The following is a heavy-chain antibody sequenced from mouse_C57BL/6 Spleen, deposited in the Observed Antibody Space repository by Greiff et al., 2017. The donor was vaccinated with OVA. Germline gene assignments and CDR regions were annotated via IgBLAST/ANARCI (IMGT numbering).Heavy chain of an antibody. Sequence: VQLKQPGAELVRPGSSVKLSCKASGYTFTSYWMHWVKQRPIQGLEWIGNIDPSDSETHYNQKFKDKATLTVDKSSSTAYMQLSSLTSEDSAVYYCAITPAQATDYWYFDVWGTVTTVTVSS. CDR2: IDPSDSET. CDR3: AITPAQATDYWYFDV. V-gene: IGHV1-52*01. CDR1: GYTFTSYW. J-gene: IGHJ1*03. D-gene: IGHD3-2*02.